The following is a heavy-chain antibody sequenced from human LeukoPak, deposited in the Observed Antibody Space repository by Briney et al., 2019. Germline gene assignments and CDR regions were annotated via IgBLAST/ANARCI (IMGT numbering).Heavy chain of an antibody. V-gene: IGHV4-39*01. CDR3: VRHGGTSSLISYSWFDP. J-gene: IGHJ5*02. D-gene: IGHD2/OR15-2a*01. CDR2: IYYTGVN. Sequence: SETLSLTCTVAGDSVRSSAYYWRWIRQPPGKGLDWIASIYYTGVNYFHPSLGSRVSISLDTSNNQFSLQLTSVTAADTAVYYSVRHGGTSSLISYSWFDPWGQGILVTVPS. CDR1: GDSVRSSAYY.